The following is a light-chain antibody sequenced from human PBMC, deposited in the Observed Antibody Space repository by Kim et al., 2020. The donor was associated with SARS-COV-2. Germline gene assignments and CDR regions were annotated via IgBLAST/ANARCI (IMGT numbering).Light chain of an antibody. CDR2: RNN. Sequence: GQRVTISCSGSSSNIGSNYVYWYQQLPGTAPKLLIYRNNQRPSGVPDRFSGSKSGTSASLAISGLRSEDETDYYCAAWDDSLSGWVFGGGTKLTVL. V-gene: IGLV1-47*01. J-gene: IGLJ3*02. CDR3: AAWDDSLSGWV. CDR1: SSNIGSNY.